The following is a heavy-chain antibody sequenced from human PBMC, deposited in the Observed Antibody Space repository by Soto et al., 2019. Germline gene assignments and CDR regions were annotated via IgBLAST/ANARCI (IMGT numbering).Heavy chain of an antibody. CDR2: VYHTGST. V-gene: IGHV4-59*01. Sequence: PSETLSLTGTVSGGSINNYYWTWIRQPPGKGLEWIGYVYHTGSTNYNPSLKGRVTISIDTSKNQFSLRLNAVAAADTAVYYCARRTDTQNWLDPWGQGTLVTVSS. CDR1: GGSINNYY. D-gene: IGHD1-1*01. J-gene: IGHJ5*02. CDR3: ARRTDTQNWLDP.